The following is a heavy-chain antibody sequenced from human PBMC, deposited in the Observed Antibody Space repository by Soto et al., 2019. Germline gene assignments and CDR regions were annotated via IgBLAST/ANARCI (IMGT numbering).Heavy chain of an antibody. CDR2: VYYTGGT. CDR3: VRQGIGHLQCLVDV. J-gene: IGHJ6*02. V-gene: IGHV4-59*08. Sequence: QVELQQSGPRLVKPSETLSLTCSVSSGPSSSHNWGWIRQSPGRGLEWIGYVYYTGGTSYNPSLRSRGTIAADTSTNHISLTLSSVTAADTAVYSGVRQGIGHLQCLVDVWGQGTTVSVSS. CDR1: SGPSSSHN. D-gene: IGHD4-4*01.